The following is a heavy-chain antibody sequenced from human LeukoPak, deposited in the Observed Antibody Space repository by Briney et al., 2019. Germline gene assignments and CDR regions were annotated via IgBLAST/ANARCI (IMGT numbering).Heavy chain of an antibody. D-gene: IGHD6-6*01. J-gene: IGHJ4*02. V-gene: IGHV4-59*12. CDR2: IYYSGST. Sequence: SETLSLTCTVSGGSISSYYWSWIRQPPGKGLEWIGYIYYSGSTNYNPSLKSRVTISVDTSKNQFSLKLSSVTAADTAVYYCARDQYSSSSDSNFDYWGQGTLVTVSS. CDR1: GGSISSYY. CDR3: ARDQYSSSSDSNFDY.